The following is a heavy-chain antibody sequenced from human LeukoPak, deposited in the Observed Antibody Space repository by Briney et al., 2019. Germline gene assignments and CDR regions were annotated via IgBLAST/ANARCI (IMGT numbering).Heavy chain of an antibody. CDR3: ARDPGVVAFHYFDY. D-gene: IGHD3-3*01. J-gene: IGHJ4*02. Sequence: GGSLRLSCAASGSTFSSHAMGWVRQAAGKGLEWVSAIGGRGGSTDYADSVKGRFTISRDNSKNTLYLQMNSLRAEDTALYYCARDPGVVAFHYFDYWGQGTLVTVSS. CDR1: GSTFSSHA. CDR2: IGGRGGST. V-gene: IGHV3-23*01.